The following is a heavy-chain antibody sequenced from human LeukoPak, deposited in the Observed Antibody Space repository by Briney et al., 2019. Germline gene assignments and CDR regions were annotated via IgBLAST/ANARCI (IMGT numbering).Heavy chain of an antibody. CDR1: GFTFSSYA. CDR3: ARVSGGRHAYDY. V-gene: IGHV3-30-3*01. CDR2: ISYDGSNK. J-gene: IGHJ4*02. D-gene: IGHD1-26*01. Sequence: PGRSLRLSCATSGFTFSSYAMHWVRQAPGKGLEWVAVISYDGSNKYCADSVKGRFTISRDNSKNTLYLQMNSLRAEDTAVYYCARVSGGRHAYDYWGQGTLVTDSS.